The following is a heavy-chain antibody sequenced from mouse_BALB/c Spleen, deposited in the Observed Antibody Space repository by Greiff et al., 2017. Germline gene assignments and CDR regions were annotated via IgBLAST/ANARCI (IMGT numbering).Heavy chain of an antibody. CDR3: AREGDWDVWFAY. J-gene: IGHJ3*01. Sequence: EVQLQQSGPELVKPGASVKISCKASGYTFTDYNMHWVKQSHGKSLEWIGYIYPYNGGTGYNQKFKSKATLTVDNSSSTAYMELRSLTSEDSAVYYCAREGDWDVWFAYWGQGTLVTVSA. D-gene: IGHD4-1*01. V-gene: IGHV1S29*02. CDR1: GYTFTDYN. CDR2: IYPYNGGT.